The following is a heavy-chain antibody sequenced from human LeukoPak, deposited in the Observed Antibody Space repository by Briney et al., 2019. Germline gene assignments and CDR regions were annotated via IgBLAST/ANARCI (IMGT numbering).Heavy chain of an antibody. V-gene: IGHV3-20*04. CDR2: INWNGGST. D-gene: IGHD6-19*01. CDR1: GFTFDDYG. Sequence: GGSLRLSCAASGFTFDDYGMSWVRQAPGKGLEWVSGINWNGGSTGYADSVKGRFTISRDNAKNSLYLQMNSLRAEDTAVYYCAKGGWLGAYYYYMDVWGKGTTVTVSS. J-gene: IGHJ6*03. CDR3: AKGGWLGAYYYYMDV.